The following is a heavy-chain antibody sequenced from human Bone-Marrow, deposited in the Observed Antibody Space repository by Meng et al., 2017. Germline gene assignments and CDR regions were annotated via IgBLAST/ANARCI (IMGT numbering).Heavy chain of an antibody. J-gene: IGHJ4*02. D-gene: IGHD5-18*01. Sequence: QGQLQQWGAGLLKPSGTLYLTCDLSGPSFNRYYWTWIRQPPGKGLEWIGEINHSGSPDYNTSLKSRVTISVDTSKNQFSLKLSSVTAADTAVYYCARGQWILRNGGQGTLVPSPQ. CDR3: ARGQWILRN. V-gene: IGHV4-34*01. CDR1: GPSFNRYY. CDR2: INHSGSP.